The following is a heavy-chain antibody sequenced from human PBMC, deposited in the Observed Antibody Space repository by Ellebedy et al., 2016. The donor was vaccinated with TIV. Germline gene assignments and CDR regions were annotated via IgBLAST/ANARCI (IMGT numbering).Heavy chain of an antibody. D-gene: IGHD2-21*02. CDR1: GGTFSSYA. V-gene: IGHV1-69*13. CDR2: IIPIFGTA. Sequence: SVQVSCXASGGTFSSYAISWVRQAPGQGLEWMGGIIPIFGTANYAQKFQGRVTITADESTSTAYMELSSLRSEDTAVYYCATQPTCGGDCYWPPDLWGRGTLVTVSS. J-gene: IGHJ2*01. CDR3: ATQPTCGGDCYWPPDL.